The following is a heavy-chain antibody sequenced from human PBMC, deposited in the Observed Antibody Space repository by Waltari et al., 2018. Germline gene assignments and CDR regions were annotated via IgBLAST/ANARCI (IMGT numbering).Heavy chain of an antibody. CDR2: IYHSGST. CDR1: GYSISSGYY. V-gene: IGHV4-38-2*02. CDR3: ASGGFRYWYFDL. Sequence: QVQLQESGPGLVKPSETLSLTCTVSGYSISSGYYWGWIRQPPGKGLEWIGSIYHSGSTYYNPSLKSRVTISVDTSKNQFSLKLSSVTAADTAVYYCASGGFRYWYFDLWGRGTLVTVSS. J-gene: IGHJ2*01.